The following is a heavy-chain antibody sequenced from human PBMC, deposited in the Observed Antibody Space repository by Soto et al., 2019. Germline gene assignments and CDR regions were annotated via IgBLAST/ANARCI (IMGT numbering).Heavy chain of an antibody. V-gene: IGHV4-30-4*01. D-gene: IGHD2-2*01. CDR2: IYYSGST. CDR3: VRDRGSSWMYKWFDP. Sequence: SETLSLTCTVSGDSVSSADYYWSWIRQPPGEGLEWIGHIYYSGSTYYTPSLRGRVTISVDTSKNQFSLNLNSVTAADTAVYYCVRDRGSSWMYKWFDPWGQGTQVTVST. J-gene: IGHJ5*02. CDR1: GDSVSSADYY.